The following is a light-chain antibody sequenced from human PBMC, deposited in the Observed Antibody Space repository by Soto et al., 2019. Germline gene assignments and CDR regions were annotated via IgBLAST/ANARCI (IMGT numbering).Light chain of an antibody. V-gene: IGKV3-15*01. J-gene: IGKJ3*01. CDR2: RAS. CDR3: QQSYSTLFT. Sequence: EIVMTQSQAPLSLSPGERATLSSPASHYIYSNVAWFQQRPGQAPRLLIYRASTRATGTPARFTGSGSGTDFTLTISSLQPEDFATYYCQQSYSTLFTFGPGTKVDI. CDR1: HYIYSN.